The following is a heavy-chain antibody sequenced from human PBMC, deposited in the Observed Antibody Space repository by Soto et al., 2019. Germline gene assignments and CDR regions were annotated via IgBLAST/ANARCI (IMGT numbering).Heavy chain of an antibody. CDR2: INHSGST. D-gene: IGHD6-6*01. CDR3: AREKSRSSSKDWFDP. V-gene: IGHV4-34*01. CDR1: GGSFSGYY. J-gene: IGHJ5*02. Sequence: SETRSLTCAVYGGSFSGYYWSWIRQPPGKGLEWIGEINHSGSTNYNPSLKSRVTISVDTSKNQFSLKLSSVTAADTAVYYCAREKSRSSSKDWFDPWGQGTLVTVS.